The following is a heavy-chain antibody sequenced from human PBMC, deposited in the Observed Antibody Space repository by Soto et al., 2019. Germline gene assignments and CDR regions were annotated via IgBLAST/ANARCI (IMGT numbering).Heavy chain of an antibody. CDR3: ARVTTITSGWFDP. J-gene: IGHJ5*02. D-gene: IGHD5-12*01. V-gene: IGHV1-3*01. CDR2: INAGNDNT. CDR1: GGTFSSYT. Sequence: ASVKVSCKASGGTFSSYTISWVRQAPGQRLEWMGWINAGNDNTKYSQKFQGRVTITRDTSASTAYMELSSLRSEDTAVYYCARVTTITSGWFDPWGQGTLVTVSS.